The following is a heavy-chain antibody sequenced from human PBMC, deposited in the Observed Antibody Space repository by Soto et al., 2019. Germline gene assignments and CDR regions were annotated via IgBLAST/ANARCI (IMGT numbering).Heavy chain of an antibody. CDR3: ARYALGLSPWWYNWFDR. J-gene: IGHJ5*02. CDR2: ISDSGGSP. D-gene: IGHD2-8*02. Sequence: VQLLESGGGLVQPGGSLRLSCAASGFTFSSYAMNWVRQTPGEGLEWVSGISDSGGSPYYADSVKGRFTISRDNSKNTLYLQMDSPRAEDTGVYYCARYALGLSPWWYNWFDRGGQGTLVSVSS. V-gene: IGHV3-23*01. CDR1: GFTFSSYA.